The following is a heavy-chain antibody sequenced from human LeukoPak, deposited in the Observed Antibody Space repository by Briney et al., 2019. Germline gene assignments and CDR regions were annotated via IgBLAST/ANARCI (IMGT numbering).Heavy chain of an antibody. D-gene: IGHD3-22*01. V-gene: IGHV3-30*02. CDR2: VRYDGSNK. J-gene: IGHJ4*02. CDR1: GFTFSSYG. CDR3: AKSKWLLPFDY. Sequence: GGSLRLSCAASGFTFSSYGMHWVRQAPGKGLEWVAFVRYDGSNKYYADSVKGRFTISRDNSKNTLYLQMNSLRAEDTAVYYCAKSKWLLPFDYWGQGTLVTVSS.